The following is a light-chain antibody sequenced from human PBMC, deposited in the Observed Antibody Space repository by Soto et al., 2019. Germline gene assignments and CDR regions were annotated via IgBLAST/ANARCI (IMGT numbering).Light chain of an antibody. V-gene: IGKV1-9*01. CDR1: QDISSY. CDR3: QQLKSYPLT. Sequence: DIQLTQSPSFLSASAGDRVTITCRASQDISSYLAWYQQKPGKAPKLLIHLTSTMQSGVPSRFSGSGSGTEFTLTTSSLQPDDFATYYCQQLKSYPLTFGPGTKVDIK. CDR2: LTS. J-gene: IGKJ3*01.